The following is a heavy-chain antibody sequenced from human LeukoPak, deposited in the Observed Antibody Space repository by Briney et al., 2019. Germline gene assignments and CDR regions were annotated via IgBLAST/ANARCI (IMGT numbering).Heavy chain of an antibody. CDR3: ARYCGGDCSVAY. V-gene: IGHV3-48*03. CDR2: ISSSGSTI. Sequence: GGSLRLSCAASGFTFSSYEMNWVRQAPGKGLEWVSYISSSGSTIYYADSVKGRFTISRDNAKNSLYLQMNSLRAEDTAVYYCARYCGGDCSVAYWGQGTLVTVSS. J-gene: IGHJ4*02. D-gene: IGHD2-21*02. CDR1: GFTFSSYE.